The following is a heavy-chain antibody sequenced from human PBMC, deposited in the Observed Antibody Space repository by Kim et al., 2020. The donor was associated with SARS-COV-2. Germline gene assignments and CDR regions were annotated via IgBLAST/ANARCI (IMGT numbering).Heavy chain of an antibody. CDR2: IGIAGRT. Sequence: GGSLRLSCAASEFTFSSYATSWVRQAPGKGLEWVSVIGIAGRTSYADSVKGRFTISRDNSKNTVYLQMNSLRGEDTAIYYCARGWRRGMDVWGQGTTVTVSS. CDR1: EFTFSSYA. CDR3: ARGWRRGMDV. D-gene: IGHD2-21*02. J-gene: IGHJ6*02. V-gene: IGHV3-23*01.